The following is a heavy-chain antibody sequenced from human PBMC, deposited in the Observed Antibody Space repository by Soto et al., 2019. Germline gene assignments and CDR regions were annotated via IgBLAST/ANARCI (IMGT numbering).Heavy chain of an antibody. V-gene: IGHV1-18*01. CDR3: ARGGYYDNTWGKLSHYGLDV. CDR2: ISPYNDYT. D-gene: IGHD3-16*01. CDR1: GYTFIRYG. Sequence: QVQLVQSAAEVKKPGASVKVSCKASGYTFIRYGITWVRQAPGQGLEWMGWISPYNDYTIYAQKVXXRVTMTTAPSTXTXYXXLRSLKSDDTAVYYCARGGYYDNTWGKLSHYGLDVWGQGTSVTVSS. J-gene: IGHJ6*02.